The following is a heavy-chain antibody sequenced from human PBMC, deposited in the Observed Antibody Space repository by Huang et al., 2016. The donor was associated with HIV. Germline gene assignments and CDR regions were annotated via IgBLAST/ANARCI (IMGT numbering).Heavy chain of an antibody. CDR2: IYNYYSGNT. CDR3: AAYHRRRAAHNFDY. Sequence: QVQLQESGPGLVKPSETLSLTCTVSGGSVSSGSYYWSWIRQPPGNGLEWIGDIYNYYSGNTNYNPSLKSRVSITVDPSRNQFSLRVSSVTAADTAVYYCAAYHRRRAAHNFDYWGQGTLVTVSS. J-gene: IGHJ4*02. V-gene: IGHV4-61*01. CDR1: GGSVSSGSYY. D-gene: IGHD6-6*01.